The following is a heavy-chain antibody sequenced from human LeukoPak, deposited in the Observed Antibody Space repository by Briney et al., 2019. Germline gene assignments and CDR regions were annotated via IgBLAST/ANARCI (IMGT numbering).Heavy chain of an antibody. Sequence: SETLSLTCTVSGGSISSYYWSWIRQPPGKGLEWIGYIYYSGSTNYNPSLKSRVTISVDTSKNQFSLKLSSVTAADTAVYYCARLHDYGDYDPWGQGTLVTVSS. CDR3: ARLHDYGDYDP. CDR1: GGSISSYY. CDR2: IYYSGST. D-gene: IGHD4-17*01. V-gene: IGHV4-59*01. J-gene: IGHJ5*02.